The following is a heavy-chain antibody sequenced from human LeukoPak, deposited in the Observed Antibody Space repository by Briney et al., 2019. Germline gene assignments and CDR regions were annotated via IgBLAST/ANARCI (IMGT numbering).Heavy chain of an antibody. Sequence: PSETLSLTCAVYGGSFSGYYWSWIRQPPGKGLEWIGEVNHSGNTNYNPSLKSRVTISVDTSKNQFSLKLSSVTAADTAVYYCARRGFMVRGVITRNYFDYWGQGTLATVSS. CDR3: ARRGFMVRGVITRNYFDY. V-gene: IGHV4-34*01. D-gene: IGHD3-10*01. CDR2: VNHSGNT. J-gene: IGHJ4*02. CDR1: GGSFSGYY.